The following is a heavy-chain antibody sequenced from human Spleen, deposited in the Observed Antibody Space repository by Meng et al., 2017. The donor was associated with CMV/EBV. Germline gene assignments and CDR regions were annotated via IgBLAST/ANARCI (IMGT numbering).Heavy chain of an antibody. D-gene: IGHD4-17*01. CDR1: GYNFDIDG. Sequence: TAAGYNFDIDGNTWVRQAPGQGLEWVGWVGAENGDTNYGQKFQGRVTVTADTFTNTAYMEMRSLRSDDSAMYYCARAGAAVTTNFDFWGQGTLVTVSS. V-gene: IGHV1-18*01. CDR3: ARAGAAVTTNFDF. CDR2: VGAENGDT. J-gene: IGHJ4*02.